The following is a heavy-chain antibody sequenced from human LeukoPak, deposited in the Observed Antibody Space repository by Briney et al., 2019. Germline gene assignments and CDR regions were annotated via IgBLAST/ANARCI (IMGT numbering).Heavy chain of an antibody. CDR3: ARDGGLDAFDI. D-gene: IGHD3-16*01. J-gene: IGHJ3*02. V-gene: IGHV4-59*12. CDR2: TYYSGST. CDR1: GGSISSYY. Sequence: SETLSLTCTVSGGSISSYYWSWIRQPPGKGLEWIGYTYYSGSTNYNPSLKSRGTISVDTSKNQFCLKLSSVTAADTAVYYCARDGGLDAFDIWGQGTMVTVTS.